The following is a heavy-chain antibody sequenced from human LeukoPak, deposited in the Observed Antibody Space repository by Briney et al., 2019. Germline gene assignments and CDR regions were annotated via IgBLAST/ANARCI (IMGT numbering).Heavy chain of an antibody. D-gene: IGHD2-15*01. J-gene: IGHJ4*02. CDR3: ARASSGDYFDY. V-gene: IGHV3-33*08. Sequence: GGSLRLSCAASGNYWMHWVRQAPGKGLEWVAVIWYDGSNKYYADSVKGRFTISRDNSKNTLYLQMNSLRAEDTAVYYCARASSGDYFDYWGQGTLVTVSS. CDR2: IWYDGSNK. CDR1: GNYW.